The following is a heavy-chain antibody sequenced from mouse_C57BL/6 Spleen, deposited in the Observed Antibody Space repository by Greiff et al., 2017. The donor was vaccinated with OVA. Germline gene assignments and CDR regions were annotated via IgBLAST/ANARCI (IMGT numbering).Heavy chain of an antibody. D-gene: IGHD1-1*01. CDR3: AREGHYYGSSFPWFAY. CDR2: IYPGSGST. J-gene: IGHJ3*01. Sequence: QVQLQQPGAELVKPGASVKMSCKASGYTFTSYWITWVKQRPGQGLEWIGDIYPGSGSTNYNEKFKSKATLTVDTSSSTAYMQLSSLTSEDSAVYDCAREGHYYGSSFPWFAYWGQGTLVTVSA. V-gene: IGHV1-55*01. CDR1: GYTFTSYW.